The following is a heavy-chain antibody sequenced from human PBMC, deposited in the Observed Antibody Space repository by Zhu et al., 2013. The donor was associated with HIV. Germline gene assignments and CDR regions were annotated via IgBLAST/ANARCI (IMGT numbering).Heavy chain of an antibody. CDR3: ARFXIAQDAFDI. J-gene: IGHJ3*02. D-gene: IGHD6-13*01. CDR2: IIPIFGTS. V-gene: IGHV1-69*06. CDR1: GGTFSSYA. Sequence: QVQLVQSGAEVKKPGSSVKVSCKASGGTFSSYAISWVRQAPGQGLEWMGGIIPIFGTSNYAQKFQGRVTITADKFTSTAYMELSSLRSEDTAVYYCARFXIAQDAFDIWAKGQWSPVSS.